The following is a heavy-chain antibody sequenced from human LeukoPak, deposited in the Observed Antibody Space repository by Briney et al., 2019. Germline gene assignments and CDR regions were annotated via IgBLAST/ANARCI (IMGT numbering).Heavy chain of an antibody. CDR3: VRPEYGSGSYLDY. Sequence: APVKVSCKASGYTFTGYYIHWVRQAPGQGLEWMGWINPNSGDTNYPRKFQGRVTMTRDTSISTAYMELSRLRSDDTALYYCVRPEYGSGSYLDYWGQGTLVTVSS. D-gene: IGHD3-10*01. CDR2: INPNSGDT. J-gene: IGHJ4*02. V-gene: IGHV1-2*02. CDR1: GYTFTGYY.